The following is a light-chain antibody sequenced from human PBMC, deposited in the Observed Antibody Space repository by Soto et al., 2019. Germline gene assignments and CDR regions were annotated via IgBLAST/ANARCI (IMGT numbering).Light chain of an antibody. CDR1: SSNIGAGYD. CDR3: QSYDSSLSGYV. CDR2: GNS. J-gene: IGLJ1*01. Sequence: QSVLTQPPSVSGAPGQRVTISCTGSSSNIGAGYDVHWYQQLLGTAPKLLIYGNSNRPSGVPDRFSGSKSGTSASLAITGLQAEDGADYYCQSYDSSLSGYVFGTGTKLTVL. V-gene: IGLV1-40*01.